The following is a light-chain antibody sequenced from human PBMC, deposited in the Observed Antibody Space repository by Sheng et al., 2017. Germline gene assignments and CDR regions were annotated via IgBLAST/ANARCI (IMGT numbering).Light chain of an antibody. J-gene: IGKJ1*01. CDR2: GAS. CDR1: QSVTSNY. Sequence: EIVLTQSPGTLSLSPGERATLSCRASQSVTSNYLAWYQQRPGQAPRLLIYGASFRATGIPDRFSGSGSGTDFTLTISRLEPEDFAVYYCQQYGNSRTFGQGTKVEIK. V-gene: IGKV3-20*01. CDR3: QQYGNSRT.